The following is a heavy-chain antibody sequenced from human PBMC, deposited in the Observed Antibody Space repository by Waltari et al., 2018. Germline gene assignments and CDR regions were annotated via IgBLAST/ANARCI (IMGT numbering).Heavy chain of an antibody. CDR2: RNQDGSEK. Sequence: EVQLVESGGGLVQPGGSLRLSCAASGFTFSNNWMTWVRQAPGKGREWVSNRNQDGSEKYSVESGKGRFTISRDNAKNSLYLQLNSRRADDTAVYYCTRGGDDSSWYWRNWGQGTLVTVSS. D-gene: IGHD6-13*01. V-gene: IGHV3-7*01. J-gene: IGHJ4*02. CDR1: GFTFSNNW. CDR3: TRGGDDSSWYWRN.